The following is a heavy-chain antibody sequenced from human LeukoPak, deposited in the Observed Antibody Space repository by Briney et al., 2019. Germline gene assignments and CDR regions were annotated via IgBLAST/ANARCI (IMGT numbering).Heavy chain of an antibody. CDR3: ARGYYTINWFDP. J-gene: IGHJ5*02. D-gene: IGHD3-10*01. CDR1: GFTFSSYG. V-gene: IGHV3-7*05. Sequence: PGGSLRLSCAASGFTFSSYGMHWVRQAPGKGLEWVANIKQDGSEKYYVDSVKGRFTISRDNAKNSLYLQMNSLRAEDTAVYYCARGYYTINWFDPWGQGTLVTVSS. CDR2: IKQDGSEK.